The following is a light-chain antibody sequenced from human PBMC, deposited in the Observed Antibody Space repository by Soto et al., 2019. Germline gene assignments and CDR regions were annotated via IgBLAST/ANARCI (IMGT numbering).Light chain of an antibody. CDR1: QSVSSN. J-gene: IGKJ1*01. CDR3: QQYNNWPWT. CDR2: DAS. Sequence: EIVMTQSPATLSVSPGERATISCRASQSVSSNLAWYHHKPGQAPRLLIYDASTRATGIPARFSGSGSGTEFTLTISSLQSEDFAVYSCQQYNNWPWTFGQGTKVEIK. V-gene: IGKV3-15*01.